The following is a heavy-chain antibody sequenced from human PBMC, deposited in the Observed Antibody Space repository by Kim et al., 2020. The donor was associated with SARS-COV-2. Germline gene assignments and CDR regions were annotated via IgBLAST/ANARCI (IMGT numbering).Heavy chain of an antibody. CDR2: ITRNSGAI. V-gene: IGHV3-9*01. J-gene: IGHJ6*02. D-gene: IGHD1-26*01. CDR1: GFTFDDYA. CDR3: ATLATQMGGMDV. Sequence: GGSLRLSCAASGFTFDDYAMHWVRQAPGKGLEWVSGITRNSGAIGYADSVKGRFTTSRDNAKNSLYLQMNSLRTEDTALYYCATLATQMGGMDVWGQGTTVTVSS.